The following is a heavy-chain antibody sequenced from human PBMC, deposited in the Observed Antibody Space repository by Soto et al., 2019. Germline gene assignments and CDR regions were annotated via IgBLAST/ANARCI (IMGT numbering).Heavy chain of an antibody. CDR1: GFTFSNYD. CDR2: ISYEGNIK. D-gene: IGHD6-13*01. CDR3: AKLVASEGPSLDVH. J-gene: IGHJ4*02. V-gene: IGHV3-30*18. Sequence: GGSLRLSCTACGFTFSNYDIHSVRQAPGKGLEGVAGISYEGNIKYHADSVKVRFTISTDNSKNPLNLQMNSLNSEDTAVYYCAKLVASEGPSLDVHWGQGTLVTVSS.